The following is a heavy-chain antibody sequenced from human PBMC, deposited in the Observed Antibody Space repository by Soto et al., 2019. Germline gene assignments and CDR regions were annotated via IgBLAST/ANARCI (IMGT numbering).Heavy chain of an antibody. J-gene: IGHJ4*02. CDR3: GRGGGARRGRLTDY. V-gene: IGHV3-21*01. CDR1: GFTFSSYS. CDR2: ISSSSSYI. Sequence: EVQLVESGGGLVKPGGSLRLSCAASGFTFSSYSMNWVRQAPGKGLEWVSSISSSSSYIYYADSVKGRFTISRDNAKNSLYREMNRRGAGDTGGYYCGRGGGARRGRLTDYWGQGTLVTVSS. D-gene: IGHD3-16*01.